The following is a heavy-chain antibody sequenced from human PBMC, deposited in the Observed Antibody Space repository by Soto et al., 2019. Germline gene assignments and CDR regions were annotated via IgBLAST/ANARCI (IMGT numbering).Heavy chain of an antibody. CDR3: ARRYRTYYYGSGSYSPYDY. V-gene: IGHV4-39*01. Sequence: QLQLQESGPGLVKPSETLSLTCTVSGGSISSSSYYWGWIRQPPGKGLEWIGSIYYSGSTYYNPSLQSRVTISVDTSKNQFSLKLSSVTAADTAVYYCARRYRTYYYGSGSYSPYDYWGQGTLVTVSS. CDR1: GGSISSSSYY. J-gene: IGHJ4*02. D-gene: IGHD3-10*01. CDR2: IYYSGST.